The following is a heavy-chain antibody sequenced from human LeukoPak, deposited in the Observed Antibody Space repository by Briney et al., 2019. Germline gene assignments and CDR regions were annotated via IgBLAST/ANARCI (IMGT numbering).Heavy chain of an antibody. V-gene: IGHV4-34*01. J-gene: IGHJ4*02. D-gene: IGHD4/OR15-4a*01. CDR3: ARGGLANDY. CDR1: GGCLSGYY. CDR2: INHSGST. Sequence: SETLSLTCAVYGGCLSGYYWSWIRQPPGKGLEWIGEINHSGSTNYNPSLKSRVTISVDTSKNQFSLKLSSVTAADTAVYYCARGGLANDYWGQGTLVTVSS.